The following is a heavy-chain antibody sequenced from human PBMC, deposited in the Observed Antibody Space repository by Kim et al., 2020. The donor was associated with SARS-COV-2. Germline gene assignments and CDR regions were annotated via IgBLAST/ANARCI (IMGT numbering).Heavy chain of an antibody. CDR3: ARDPRYCSGGSCYSDAFVT. D-gene: IGHD2-15*01. CDR2: ICCDGSNK. CDR1: GFTFSSYS. Sequence: GGSLRLSCAASGFTFSSYSMHWVRQAPGKGLEWVAVICCDGSNKYYADSVKGRFTISRDNSKNTLYLQMNSLRAEDTAVYYCARDPRYCSGGSCYSDAFVTWGAGTM. V-gene: IGHV3-33*01. J-gene: IGHJ3*02.